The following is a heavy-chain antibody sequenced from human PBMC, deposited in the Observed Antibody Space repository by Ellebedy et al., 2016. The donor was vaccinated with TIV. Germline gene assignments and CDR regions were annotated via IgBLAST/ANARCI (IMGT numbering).Heavy chain of an antibody. J-gene: IGHJ3*02. CDR3: AKPRSGTYAFDI. V-gene: IGHV3-23*01. CDR1: GFTFSNYA. CDR2: ISGSSGRT. D-gene: IGHD3-10*01. Sequence: GESLKISXAASGFTFSNYAMSWVRQAPGKGLEWVSAISGSSGRTYYADSVKGRFTISRDNSKNTLYVQMNSLRAEDTAVYYCAKPRSGTYAFDIWGQGTMVTVSS.